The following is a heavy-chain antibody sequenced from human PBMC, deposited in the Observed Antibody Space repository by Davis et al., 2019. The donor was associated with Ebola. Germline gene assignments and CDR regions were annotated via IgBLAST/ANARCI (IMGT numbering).Heavy chain of an antibody. CDR1: GYSFTSYW. CDR2: IYPYDSDT. D-gene: IGHD1-14*01. V-gene: IGHV5-51*01. CDR3: VRLGIAIDY. J-gene: IGHJ4*01. Sequence: GGSLRLSCKGSGYSFTSYWISWVRQMPGKGLEWMGIIYPYDSDTRYSPSFQGQVTISADKSLNTAYLQWSSLKASDTAMYYCVRLGIAIDYWGQGILVTVSS.